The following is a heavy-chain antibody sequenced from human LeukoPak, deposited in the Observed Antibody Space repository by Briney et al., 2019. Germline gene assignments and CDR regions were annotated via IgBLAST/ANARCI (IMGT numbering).Heavy chain of an antibody. J-gene: IGHJ6*03. V-gene: IGHV4-34*01. D-gene: IGHD1-7*01. CDR2: INDSGRT. Sequence: PSETLSLTCAVYGGSFINYYWSWIRQTPGKGMEWIGEINDSGRTNYNPSLMSRVTVSVYTSKNQFSLRLTSVTATDTAVYYCARRWNYGRNYYIDVWGKGATVSVSS. CDR1: GGSFINYY. CDR3: ARRWNYGRNYYIDV.